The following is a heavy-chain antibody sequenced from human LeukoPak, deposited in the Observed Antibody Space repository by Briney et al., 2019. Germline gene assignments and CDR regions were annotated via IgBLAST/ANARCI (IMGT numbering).Heavy chain of an antibody. V-gene: IGHV4-59*08. CDR2: VYNSGNT. Sequence: PSETLSLTCAASGGSLSSYYWTWIRQPPGTGLEWIGYVYNSGNTNYNPSLRSRVTISVDASKNQFSLKLNSVTAADTAVYYCARRNVLTEGEAFDIWGQGTLVTVSS. CDR3: ARRNVLTEGEAFDI. CDR1: GGSLSSYY. J-gene: IGHJ3*02. D-gene: IGHD3-16*01.